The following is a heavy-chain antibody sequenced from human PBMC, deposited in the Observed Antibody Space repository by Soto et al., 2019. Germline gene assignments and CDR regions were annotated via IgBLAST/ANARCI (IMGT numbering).Heavy chain of an antibody. Sequence: VASVQVSCKASGYTFTSYYMHWVRQAPGQGLEWMGGIIPIFGTANYAQKFQGRVTITADKSTSTAYMELSSLRSEDTAVYYCASGYCSGGSCYPFPDYFDYWGQGTLVTVAS. V-gene: IGHV1-69*06. CDR1: GYTFTSYY. J-gene: IGHJ4*02. CDR3: ASGYCSGGSCYPFPDYFDY. CDR2: IIPIFGTA. D-gene: IGHD2-15*01.